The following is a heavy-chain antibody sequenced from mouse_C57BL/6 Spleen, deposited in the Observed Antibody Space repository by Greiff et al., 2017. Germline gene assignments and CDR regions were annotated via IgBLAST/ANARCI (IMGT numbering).Heavy chain of an antibody. CDR3: ASGDPSWFAY. CDR2: ISYDGSN. Sequence: ESGPGLVKPSQSLSLTCSVTGYSITRGYYWNWIRQFPGNKLEWMGYISYDGSNNYNPSLKNRISITRDTSKNQFFLKLNSVTTEDTATYYCASGDPSWFAYWGQGTLVTVSA. CDR1: GYSITRGYY. J-gene: IGHJ3*01. V-gene: IGHV3-6*01.